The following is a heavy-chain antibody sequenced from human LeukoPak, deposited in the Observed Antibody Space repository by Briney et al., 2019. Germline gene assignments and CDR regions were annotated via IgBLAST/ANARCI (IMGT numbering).Heavy chain of an antibody. CDR2: INPSGGST. V-gene: IGHV1-46*01. CDR3: ARAFPDYDILTGYGHFDY. Sequence: ASVKVSCKASGYTFTSYYMHWVRQAPGQGLEWMGIINPSGGSTSYAQKFQGRVTVTRDTSTSTVYMELSSLRSEDTAVYYCARAFPDYDILTGYGHFDYWGQGTLVTVSS. J-gene: IGHJ4*02. D-gene: IGHD3-9*01. CDR1: GYTFTSYY.